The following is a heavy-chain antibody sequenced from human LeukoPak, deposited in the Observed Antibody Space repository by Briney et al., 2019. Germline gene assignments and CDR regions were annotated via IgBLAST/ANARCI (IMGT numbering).Heavy chain of an antibody. D-gene: IGHD2-15*01. Sequence: GGSLRLSCAASGFTFSSYSMNWVRQAPGKGLEWGSSISSSSSYIYYADSVKGRFTISRDNAKNSLYLQMNSLRAEDTAVYYCATSMVVAAGPYYYYGMDVWGQGNTVTVSS. V-gene: IGHV3-21*01. CDR3: ATSMVVAAGPYYYYGMDV. CDR2: ISSSSSYI. CDR1: GFTFSSYS. J-gene: IGHJ6*02.